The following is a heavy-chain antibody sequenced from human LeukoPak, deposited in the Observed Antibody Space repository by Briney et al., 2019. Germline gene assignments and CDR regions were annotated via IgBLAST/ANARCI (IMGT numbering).Heavy chain of an antibody. Sequence: GGSLRLSCGASGFTFSIYAMSGVRDAPGKGLEWGSAISGSGGSTYYADAVKGRFTISRDNSENTLYLQMNRLRAEDTAVRYCAKAAPAAAGYWGQGTLVTVS. V-gene: IGHV3-23*01. CDR1: GFTFSIYA. CDR3: AKAAPAAAGY. D-gene: IGHD2-2*01. J-gene: IGHJ4*02. CDR2: ISGSGGST.